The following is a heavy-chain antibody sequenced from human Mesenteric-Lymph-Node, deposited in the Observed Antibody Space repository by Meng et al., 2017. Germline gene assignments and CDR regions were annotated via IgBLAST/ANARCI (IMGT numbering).Heavy chain of an antibody. J-gene: IGHJ5*02. D-gene: IGHD4-17*01. Sequence: QGPLQEWGPGLVKPSQTLSLTCTVSGGSISSGGFYWSWIRQHPGKGLEWIGYIYYSGSTYYNPSLRSRVAISIDTSKNQFSLKLTSVTAADTAVYFCARTNYGDYNWFDPWGQGTLVTVSS. CDR1: GGSISSGGFY. CDR2: IYYSGST. V-gene: IGHV4-31*03. CDR3: ARTNYGDYNWFDP.